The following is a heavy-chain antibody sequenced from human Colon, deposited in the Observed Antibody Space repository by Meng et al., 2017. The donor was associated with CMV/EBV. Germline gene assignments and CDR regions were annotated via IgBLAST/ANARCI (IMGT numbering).Heavy chain of an antibody. CDR2: IIPIFGTA. CDR3: ARARITMIAGQGYWFDP. Sequence: GTFGSYAISWVRQAPGQGLEWMGGIIPIFGTANYAQKFQGRVTITTDESTSTAYMELSSLRSEDTAVYYCARARITMIAGQGYWFDPWGQGTLVTVSS. CDR1: GTFGSYA. V-gene: IGHV1-69*05. D-gene: IGHD3-22*01. J-gene: IGHJ5*02.